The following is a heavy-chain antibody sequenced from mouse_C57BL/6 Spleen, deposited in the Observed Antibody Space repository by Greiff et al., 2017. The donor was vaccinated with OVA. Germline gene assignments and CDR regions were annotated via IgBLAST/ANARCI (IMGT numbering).Heavy chain of an antibody. Sequence: VQLQQSGPELVKPGASVKISCKASGYSFTDYNMNWVKQSHGKSLEWIGEINPNYGTINYNPKFKGKSTLTVDQSSSTAYMQLNSLTSEDSAVDYCARDYDDGFAYWGQGTLVTVSA. D-gene: IGHD2-4*01. CDR1: GYSFTDYN. CDR3: ARDYDDGFAY. V-gene: IGHV1-39*01. CDR2: INPNYGTI. J-gene: IGHJ3*01.